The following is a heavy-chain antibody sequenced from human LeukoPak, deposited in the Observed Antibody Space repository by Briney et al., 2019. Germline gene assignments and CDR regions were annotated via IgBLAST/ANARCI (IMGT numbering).Heavy chain of an antibody. CDR1: GFTFSSNW. CDR2: IKRDGSEK. CDR3: ARGTIAAAGYYYFDY. Sequence: GGSLRLSCAAAGFTFSSNWMSWVRQAPGKGLQWVANIKRDGSEKYYVDSVKGRFTISRDNAKKSLYLQMNSLRGEDTAVYYCARGTIAAAGYYYFDYWGQGTQVTVSS. D-gene: IGHD6-13*01. V-gene: IGHV3-7*04. J-gene: IGHJ4*02.